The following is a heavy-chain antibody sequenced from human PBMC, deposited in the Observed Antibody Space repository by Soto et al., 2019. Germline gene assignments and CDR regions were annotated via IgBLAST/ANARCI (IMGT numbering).Heavy chain of an antibody. CDR2: ISSSSTYI. CDR1: GLTFNGYY. CDR3: ARDSNTMLRGIISS. D-gene: IGHD3-10*01. Sequence: GGSLRLSCAASGLTFNGYYMHWVRQAPGKGLEWVSSISSSSTYIFYADSLKGRFTISRDNAKNSLYLQMNSLRADDTAVYYCARDSNTMLRGIISSWGQGTQVTVSS. J-gene: IGHJ5*02. V-gene: IGHV3-21*06.